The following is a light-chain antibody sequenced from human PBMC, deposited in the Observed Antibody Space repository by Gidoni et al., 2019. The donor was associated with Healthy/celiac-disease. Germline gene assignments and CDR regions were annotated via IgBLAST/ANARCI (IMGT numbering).Light chain of an antibody. CDR3: QQYGSSPWT. V-gene: IGKV3-20*01. Sequence: EIVLTQSPGTLSLSPGERATLSCRASTSVSSSYLAWYQQKPGQAPRLLIYGASRRATGIPDRFSGSGSGTDFTLTISRLEPEDFAVYYCQQYGSSPWTFGQGTKVEIK. J-gene: IGKJ1*01. CDR2: GAS. CDR1: TSVSSSY.